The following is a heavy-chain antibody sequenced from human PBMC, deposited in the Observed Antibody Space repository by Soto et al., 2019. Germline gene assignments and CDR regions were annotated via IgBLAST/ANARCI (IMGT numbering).Heavy chain of an antibody. D-gene: IGHD1-20*01. J-gene: IGHJ4*02. Sequence: SETLSLTCAVSGFSISTASYWGWVRRPPGKGLEWIGSIYRSGNTYSDPSLQSRFAISSDDAKNPFPLQLNYVTAEDTATYYCVRDRGILLWRIDFWGRGTLVTVSS. CDR3: VRDRGILLWRIDF. V-gene: IGHV4-38-2*02. CDR2: IYRSGNT. CDR1: GFSISTASY.